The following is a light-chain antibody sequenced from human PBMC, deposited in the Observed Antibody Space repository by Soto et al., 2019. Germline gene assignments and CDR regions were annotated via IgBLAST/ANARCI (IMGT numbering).Light chain of an antibody. CDR3: QQYAGSPRT. V-gene: IGKV3-20*01. J-gene: IGKJ1*01. CDR1: QTVRNNY. Sequence: GFTQSPCTLSLSPGERATLSCRASQTVRNNYLAWYQQKPGQAPRLLIYDASSRATGIPDRFSGGGSGTDFTLTISRLEPEDFAVYFCQQYAGSPRTFGQGTKVDIK. CDR2: DAS.